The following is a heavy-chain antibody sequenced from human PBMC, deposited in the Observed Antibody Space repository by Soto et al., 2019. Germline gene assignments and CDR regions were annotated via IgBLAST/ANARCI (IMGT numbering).Heavy chain of an antibody. V-gene: IGHV3-9*01. CDR3: EKDTGSGYPSFVIGDI. Sequence: GGSLRLSCAASGFTFDDYAMHWVRQAPGKGLEWVSGISWNSGSIGYADSVKGRFTISRDNAKNSLYLQMNSLRAEDTALYYCEKDTGSGYPSFVIGDIWGQGTMVTVSS. CDR2: ISWNSGSI. D-gene: IGHD3-22*01. J-gene: IGHJ3*02. CDR1: GFTFDDYA.